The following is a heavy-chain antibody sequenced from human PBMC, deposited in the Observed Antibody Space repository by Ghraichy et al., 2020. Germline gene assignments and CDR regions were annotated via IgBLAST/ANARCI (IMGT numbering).Heavy chain of an antibody. CDR1: GFTFSSYS. J-gene: IGHJ4*02. CDR2: ISSSSSYI. CDR3: AKDMSGGYGDPLDY. Sequence: GESLNISCAASGFTFSSYSMNWVRQAPGKGLEWVSSISSSSSYIYYADSVKGRFTISRDNAKNSLYLQMNSLRAEDTALYYCAKDMSGGYGDPLDYWGQGTLVTVSS. V-gene: IGHV3-21*04. D-gene: IGHD4-17*01.